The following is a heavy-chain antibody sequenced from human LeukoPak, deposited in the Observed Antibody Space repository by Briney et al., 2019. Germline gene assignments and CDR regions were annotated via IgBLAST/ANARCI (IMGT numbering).Heavy chain of an antibody. CDR2: IYYSGST. CDR1: GGSISSYY. V-gene: IGHV4-59*01. CDR3: AREVRGDAFDI. Sequence: SETLSLTCTVSGGSISSYYWSWIRQPPGKGLEWIGYIYYSGSTNYNPSLKSRVTISVDTSKNQFSLKLSSVTAADTAVYYCAREVRGDAFDIWGHGTMVTVSS. D-gene: IGHD3-16*01. J-gene: IGHJ3*02.